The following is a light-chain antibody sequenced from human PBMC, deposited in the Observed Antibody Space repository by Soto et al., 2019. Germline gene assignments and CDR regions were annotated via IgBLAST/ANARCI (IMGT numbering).Light chain of an antibody. J-gene: IGLJ1*01. CDR2: EVS. V-gene: IGLV2-14*01. CDR3: SSYTSRSNLV. CDR1: SSDIGGYNY. Sequence: ALTQPASVSWSPGQSITISCTGTSSDIGGYNYVSWYQQHPGKAPKLMIHEVSNRPSGISNRFSGSKSGNTASLTISGLQAEDEADYYCSSYTSRSNLVYGTGTKSPS.